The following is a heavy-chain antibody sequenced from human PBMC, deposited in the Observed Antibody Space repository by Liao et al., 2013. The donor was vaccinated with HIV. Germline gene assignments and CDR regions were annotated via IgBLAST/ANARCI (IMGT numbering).Heavy chain of an antibody. D-gene: IGHD6-13*01. Sequence: QVQLQQWGAGLLRPSETLSLRCAVYGGSLSGYYWSWIRQSPGQGLEWIGEISHGGDTNYNPSLKSRVTISLDTSKNHFSLILTSVTAADTAVYYCAREGYRSSWYHGSWFDRWGQGTLVPVSS. CDR3: AREGYRSSWYHGSWFDR. V-gene: IGHV4-34*02. J-gene: IGHJ5*02. CDR2: ISHGGDT. CDR1: GGSLSGYY.